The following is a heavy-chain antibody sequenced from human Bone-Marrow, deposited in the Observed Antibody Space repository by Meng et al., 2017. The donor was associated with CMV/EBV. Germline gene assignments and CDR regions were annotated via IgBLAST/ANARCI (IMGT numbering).Heavy chain of an antibody. CDR1: GFTFDDYG. J-gene: IGHJ6*02. D-gene: IGHD2-15*01. Sequence: GESLKISCAASGFTFDDYGMSWVRQAPGKGLEWVSGINWNGGSTGYADSVKGRFTISRDNAKNSLYLQMNSLRAEDTAVYYCAREIVVENSYGMDVWGQGTTVTVSS. V-gene: IGHV3-20*04. CDR2: INWNGGST. CDR3: AREIVVENSYGMDV.